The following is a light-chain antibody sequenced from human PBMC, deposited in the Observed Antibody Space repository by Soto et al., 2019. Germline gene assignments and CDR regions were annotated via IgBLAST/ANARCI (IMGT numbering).Light chain of an antibody. CDR2: AAS. V-gene: IGKV1-12*01. CDR1: KGISSW. J-gene: IGKJ2*01. CDR3: QQANSFHQT. Sequence: DIHMNQSPSSVSASVGDRVTITCRASKGISSWLAWYQQKPGKAPKLMIYAASSFQSGVPSRFSGSGSGTDFTLNISSLQPEDFATYECQQANSFHQTFAQGTKLEIK.